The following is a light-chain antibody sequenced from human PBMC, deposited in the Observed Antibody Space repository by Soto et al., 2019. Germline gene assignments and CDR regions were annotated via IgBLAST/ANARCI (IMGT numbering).Light chain of an antibody. Sequence: IQLTQSPSTLPASVGDRVTLACRASQSISNWLAWYQQKPGTAPKLLIYHASILETAVPSRFSGNGSGTEFTLTISSLQPGDFATYYCQQYNSYSFGQGSRVEIK. CDR3: QQYNSYS. V-gene: IGKV1-5*01. CDR1: QSISNW. CDR2: HAS. J-gene: IGKJ1*01.